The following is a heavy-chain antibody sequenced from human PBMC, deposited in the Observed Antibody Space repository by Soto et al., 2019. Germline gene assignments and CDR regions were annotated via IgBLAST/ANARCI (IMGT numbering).Heavy chain of an antibody. CDR1: GLTVSNAY. CDR3: VRPLPSGRNYGLDV. Sequence: EVQLVESGGGLIQPGGSLRLSCAASGLTVSNAYMAWVRQAPGMGLEWVSVIYDNGTTYYADSVKGRFTISSDTSTNTLSLQMDSLRAEDTAVYYCVRPLPSGRNYGLDVWGQGNTVTVSS. V-gene: IGHV3-53*01. J-gene: IGHJ6*02. D-gene: IGHD3-10*01. CDR2: IYDNGTT.